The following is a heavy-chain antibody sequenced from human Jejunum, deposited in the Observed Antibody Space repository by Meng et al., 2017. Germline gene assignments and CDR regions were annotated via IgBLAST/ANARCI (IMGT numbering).Heavy chain of an antibody. CDR1: GITFSDNR. Sequence: GGSLRPSGVASGITFSDNRISWVHQVQGKGREWVSGIRGSGGRTYHADSVKGRFNIFKDNPKNTVYMQMNSLRVEDTAIYYCVKDYSRVGGVFVNNHVSNAYDVWGQGTMVTVSS. CDR2: IRGSGGRT. J-gene: IGHJ3*01. CDR3: VKDYSRVGGVFVNNHVSNAYDV. D-gene: IGHD3-16*02. V-gene: IGHV3-23*01.